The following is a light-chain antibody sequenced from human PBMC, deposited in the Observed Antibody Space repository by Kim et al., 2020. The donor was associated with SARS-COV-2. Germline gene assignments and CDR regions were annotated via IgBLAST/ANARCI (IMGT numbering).Light chain of an antibody. J-gene: IGLJ2*01. CDR2: YDQ. CDR1: KIAYES. Sequence: APGGAAKSTCGGTKIAYESVHWYQQRPGQAPVVVIYYDQDRPSGTPERFSGSSSGNTATLTISRVEAGDEADYYCQVWDGRSDHVVFGGGTKLTVL. CDR3: QVWDGRSDHVV. V-gene: IGLV3-21*04.